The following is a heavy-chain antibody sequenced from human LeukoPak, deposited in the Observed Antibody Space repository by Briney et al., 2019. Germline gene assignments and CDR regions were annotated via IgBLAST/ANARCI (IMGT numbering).Heavy chain of an antibody. V-gene: IGHV4-59*01. D-gene: IGHD2-15*01. CDR2: IYDSGST. J-gene: IGHJ4*02. CDR3: ARDPGGTDRFYFDY. Sequence: SGTLSLTCTVSGGSISSYYWSWIRQPPGKGLEWIGYIYDSGSTNYNPSLKSRVTISVDTSKNQFCLKLSSVTAADTAVYYCARDPGGTDRFYFDYWGQGTLVTASS. CDR1: GGSISSYY.